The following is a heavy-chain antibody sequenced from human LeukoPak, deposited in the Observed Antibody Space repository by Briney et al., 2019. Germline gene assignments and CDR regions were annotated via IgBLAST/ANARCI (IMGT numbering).Heavy chain of an antibody. V-gene: IGHV3-30-3*01. J-gene: IGHJ4*02. CDR2: ISYDGSNK. Sequence: GGSLRLSCAASGFTFSSYAMHWGRQAPGKGLEWVAVISYDGSNKYYADSVKGRFTISRDNSKNTLYLQMNSLRAEDTAVYYCARPAVNYDIFAGFDYWGQGTLVTVSS. CDR1: GFTFSSYA. CDR3: ARPAVNYDIFAGFDY. D-gene: IGHD3-9*01.